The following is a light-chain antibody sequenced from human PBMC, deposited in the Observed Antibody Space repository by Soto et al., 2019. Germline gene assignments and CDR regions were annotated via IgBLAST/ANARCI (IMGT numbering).Light chain of an antibody. CDR2: KAS. V-gene: IGKV1-5*03. Sequence: HMTQSVSTMAASVGDRVTNTFLASDSINPWVAWYQQKSGKAPHVLIYKASSLVSGVPSRFSGSGSGTEFTLTISSLQADDAATYYCQQYNSYSPTFGQGTKV. CDR3: QQYNSYSPT. J-gene: IGKJ1*01. CDR1: DSINPW.